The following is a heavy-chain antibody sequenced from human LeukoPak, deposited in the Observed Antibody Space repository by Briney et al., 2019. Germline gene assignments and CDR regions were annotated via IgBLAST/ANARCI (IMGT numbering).Heavy chain of an antibody. D-gene: IGHD1-26*01. V-gene: IGHV3-74*01. J-gene: IGHJ4*02. CDR2: VHGDGYSI. Sequence: PGGSLRLSCTASGFPFSSYAIYCVRQAPGKGLGWVARVHGDGYSISYADSVRGRFTISRDNAKATLYLHVNSMRPEDTAVYYCATAQVGAPTDFWGQGTRVTVSS. CDR3: ATAQVGAPTDF. CDR1: GFPFSSYA.